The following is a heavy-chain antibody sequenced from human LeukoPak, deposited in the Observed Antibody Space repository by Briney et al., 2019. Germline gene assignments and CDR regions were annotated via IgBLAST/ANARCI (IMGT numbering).Heavy chain of an antibody. V-gene: IGHV4-59*02. Sequence: SETLSLTCTVSGGSVSSSYWNWIRQSPGKGLEWIGYINHSGSTNYNPSLKSRVAMSLDTSKNQFSLNLTSVTAADTALYYCAAANNYYYFDYWGQGTLVTVS. CDR1: GGSVSSSY. CDR2: INHSGST. CDR3: AAANNYYYFDY. J-gene: IGHJ4*02. D-gene: IGHD1-1*01.